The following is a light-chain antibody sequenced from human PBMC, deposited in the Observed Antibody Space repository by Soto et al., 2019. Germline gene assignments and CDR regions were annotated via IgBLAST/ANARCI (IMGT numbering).Light chain of an antibody. Sequence: IQMIQNHSTLSGSVGDRVSITCRASQTISSWLAWYQQKPGKAPKLLIYKASTLKSGVPSRFSGSGSGTEFTLTISSLQHDASAAYDCQHYNSYSEAFRQGA. J-gene: IGKJ1*01. CDR2: KAS. V-gene: IGKV1-5*03. CDR1: QTISSW. CDR3: QHYNSYSEA.